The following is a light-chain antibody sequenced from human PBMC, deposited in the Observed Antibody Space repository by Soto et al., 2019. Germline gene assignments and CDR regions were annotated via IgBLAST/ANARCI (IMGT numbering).Light chain of an antibody. V-gene: IGLV2-14*01. Sequence: QSALTQPDSGSGSPGQAITISCTGTSSDIGGYNYVSWYQQHPGKDPKLLIYEVTNRPSGVSNRFSGSKSGNTASLTISGLQADDEDDYYCTSYTTSGTWVFGGGTKLTVL. J-gene: IGLJ3*02. CDR1: SSDIGGYNY. CDR3: TSYTTSGTWV. CDR2: EVT.